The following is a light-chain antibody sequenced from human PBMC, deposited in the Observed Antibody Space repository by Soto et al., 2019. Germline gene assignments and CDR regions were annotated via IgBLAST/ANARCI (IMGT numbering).Light chain of an antibody. CDR2: NNY. CDR1: NSNIGSYT. CDR3: AAWDGSLKAWV. V-gene: IGLV1-44*01. J-gene: IGLJ3*02. Sequence: QSVLTQPPSASETPGQRVTISCSGSNSNIGSYTVNWYQQLPGTAPRLLIYNNYQRPSGVPDRFSGSKSGTSASLAINGRQSEDEADYYCAAWDGSLKAWVFGGGTKVTVL.